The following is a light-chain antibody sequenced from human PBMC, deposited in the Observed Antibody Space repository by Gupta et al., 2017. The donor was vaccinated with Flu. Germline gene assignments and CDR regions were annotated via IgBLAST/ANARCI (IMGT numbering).Light chain of an antibody. CDR1: NSDY. Sequence: SGSTGKSVTISCTGTNSDYVSWYQQHPGKAPRLIIYDVSERPSGVPDRFSGSKSGNTASLTISGLQAEDEADYYCCSNAVTFYVFGPGTEVTVL. V-gene: IGLV2-11*03. CDR3: CSNAVTFYV. J-gene: IGLJ1*01. CDR2: DVS.